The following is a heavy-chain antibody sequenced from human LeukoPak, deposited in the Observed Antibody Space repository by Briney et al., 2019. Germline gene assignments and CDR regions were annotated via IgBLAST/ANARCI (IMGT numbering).Heavy chain of an antibody. D-gene: IGHD4-23*01. J-gene: IGHJ6*04. CDR3: ASTAVWSLGGNGMDV. V-gene: IGHV4-31*03. CDR1: GGSISSGGYY. CDR2: IYYSGST. Sequence: SETLSLTCTVSGGSISSGGYYWSWIRQHPGKGLEWIGYIYYSGSTYYNPSLKSRVTISVDTSKNQFSLKLSSVTAADTAVYYCASTAVWSLGGNGMDVWGKGTTVTVSS.